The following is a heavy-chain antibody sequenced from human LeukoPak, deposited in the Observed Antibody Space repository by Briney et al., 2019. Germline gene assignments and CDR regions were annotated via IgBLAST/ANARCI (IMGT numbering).Heavy chain of an antibody. CDR1: SYSISSGYY. D-gene: IGHD2-21*02. V-gene: IGHV4-38-2*01. J-gene: IGHJ4*02. Sequence: SDTLSLTCAVCSYSISSGYYWGWIRQPPGKGLEWIGRIYHSGSTYYNPSLKSRVTISVDTSKNQFSLKLSSVTAADTAVYYGARRVTFDYWGQGTLVTVSS. CDR3: ARRVTFDY. CDR2: IYHSGST.